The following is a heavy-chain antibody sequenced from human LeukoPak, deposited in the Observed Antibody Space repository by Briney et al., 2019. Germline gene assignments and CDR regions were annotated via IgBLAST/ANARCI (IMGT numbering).Heavy chain of an antibody. V-gene: IGHV1-46*01. CDR1: GYTFISNG. J-gene: IGHJ3*02. Sequence: ASVKVSCKAPGYTFISNGISWVRQAPGQGLEWMGIINPSGGSTSYAQKFQGRVTMTRDMSTSTVYMELSSLRSEDTAVYYCARARVEDAFDIWGQGTMVTVSS. CDR2: INPSGGST. CDR3: ARARVEDAFDI.